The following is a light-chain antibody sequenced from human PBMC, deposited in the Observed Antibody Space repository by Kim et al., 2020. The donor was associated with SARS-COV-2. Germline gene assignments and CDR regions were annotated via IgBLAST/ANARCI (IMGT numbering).Light chain of an antibody. CDR1: QDIRND. J-gene: IGKJ5*01. Sequence: ASVRDRVTITCRASQDIRNDLGWYQQNPGRAPKRLIYGASSLQSGVPSRFSGSGSGTEFTLTISSVQPEDFATFFCLQHSTYPITFGQGTRLEIK. CDR3: LQHSTYPIT. V-gene: IGKV1-17*01. CDR2: GAS.